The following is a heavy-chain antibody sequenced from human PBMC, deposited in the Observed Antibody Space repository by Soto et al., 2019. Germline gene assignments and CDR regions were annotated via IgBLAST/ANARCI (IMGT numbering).Heavy chain of an antibody. J-gene: IGHJ5*02. CDR3: AHTIGYHSTRWFDP. Sequence: SETLSLTCSVSGGSISSSSYYWGWIRQSPGKGLEWIGSIYHTGSTYSNPSLKSRVTITKDTSKNQVVLTMTNMDPVDTATYYCAHTIGYHSTRWFDPWGQGTLVTVSS. V-gene: IGHV4-39*06. D-gene: IGHD2-2*01. CDR2: IYHTGST. CDR1: GGSISSSSYY.